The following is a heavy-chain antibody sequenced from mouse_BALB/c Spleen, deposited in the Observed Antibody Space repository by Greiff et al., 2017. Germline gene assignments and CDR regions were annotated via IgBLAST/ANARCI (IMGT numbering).Heavy chain of an antibody. V-gene: IGHV2-6-7*01. CDR3: ARRNGNYLNAMDY. CDR2: IWGDGST. D-gene: IGHD2-1*01. J-gene: IGHJ4*01. Sequence: VKLQESGPGLVAPSQSLSITCTVSGFSLTGYGVNWVRQPPGKGLEWLGMIWGDGSTDYNSALKSRLSISKDNSKSQVFLKMNSLQTDDTARYYCARRNGNYLNAMDYWGQGTSVTVSS. CDR1: GFSLTGYG.